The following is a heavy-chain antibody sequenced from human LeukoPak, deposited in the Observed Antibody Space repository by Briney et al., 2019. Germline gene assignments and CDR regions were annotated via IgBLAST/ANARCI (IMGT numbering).Heavy chain of an antibody. D-gene: IGHD6-19*01. CDR3: ARVPRRIAVAGIYYFDY. J-gene: IGHJ4*01. CDR1: GYTFTSYG. V-gene: IGHV1-18*01. Sequence: ASVKVSCKASGYTFTSYGISLVRQAPGQGLEWMGWISAYNGNTNYAQKLQGRVTMTTDTSTSTAYMELRSLRSDDTAVYYCARVPRRIAVAGIYYFDYWGQEPWSPSPQ. CDR2: ISAYNGNT.